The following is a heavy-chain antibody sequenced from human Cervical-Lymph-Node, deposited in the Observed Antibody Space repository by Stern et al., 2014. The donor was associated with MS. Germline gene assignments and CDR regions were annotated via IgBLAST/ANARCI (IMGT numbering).Heavy chain of an antibody. J-gene: IGHJ3*02. CDR1: GYSFSNFW. Sequence: EVQLVESGAEVKKPGESLKISCKTSGYSFSNFWIGWVRQKPGKGLEWMGIIYPEDSDTTYSPSFQGHVTISADESISTAYLQWRSLKASDTAMYYCVRRRDSDSYDTFDIWGQGTTLIVSS. CDR2: IYPEDSDT. V-gene: IGHV5-51*01. CDR3: VRRRDSDSYDTFDI. D-gene: IGHD3-22*01.